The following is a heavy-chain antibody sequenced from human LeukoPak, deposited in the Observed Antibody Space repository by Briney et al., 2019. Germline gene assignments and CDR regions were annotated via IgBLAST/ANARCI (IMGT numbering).Heavy chain of an antibody. CDR2: INGDGSSI. CDR3: ARVACSWPNWYLNL. D-gene: IGHD6-13*01. J-gene: IGHJ2*01. V-gene: IGHV3-74*01. CDR1: GFTVSSYW. Sequence: GGSLRLSCAASGFTVSSYWMHWVRQAPGKGLVWVSRINGDGSSINYADSVKGRFTISKDNAKNTLYLQMNSLRAENTAVYYCARVACSWPNWYLNLWGRGTLVTVSS.